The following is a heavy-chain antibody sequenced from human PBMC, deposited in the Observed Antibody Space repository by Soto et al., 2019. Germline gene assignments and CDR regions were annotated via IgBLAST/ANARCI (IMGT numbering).Heavy chain of an antibody. Sequence: GGSLRPSCAASGFTFSSYGMHWVRQAPGKGLEWVAVIWYDGSNKYYADSVKGRFTISRDNSKNTLYLQMNSLRAEDTAVYYCAGCIAVAGKDVYYYYGMDVWGQGTTVTVSS. CDR3: AGCIAVAGKDVYYYYGMDV. J-gene: IGHJ6*02. D-gene: IGHD6-19*01. CDR2: IWYDGSNK. V-gene: IGHV3-33*01. CDR1: GFTFSSYG.